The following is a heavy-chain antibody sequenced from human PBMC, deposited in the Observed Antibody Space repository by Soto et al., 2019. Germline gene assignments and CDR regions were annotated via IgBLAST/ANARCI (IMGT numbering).Heavy chain of an antibody. Sequence: PGGSLRLSCAASGFTFSSYGMHWVRQAPGKGLEWVAVIWYDGSNKYCADSVKGRFTISRDNSKNTLYLQMNSLRAEDAAVYYCARDSDRSSGNWFDPWGQGTLVTVSS. D-gene: IGHD3-10*01. J-gene: IGHJ5*02. CDR3: ARDSDRSSGNWFDP. CDR1: GFTFSSYG. V-gene: IGHV3-33*01. CDR2: IWYDGSNK.